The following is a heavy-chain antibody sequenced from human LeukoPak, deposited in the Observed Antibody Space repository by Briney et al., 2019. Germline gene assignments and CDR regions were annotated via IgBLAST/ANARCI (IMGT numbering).Heavy chain of an antibody. J-gene: IGHJ4*02. D-gene: IGHD6-13*01. Sequence: GGSLRLSCAASGFTFSSYAMNWVWQAPGKGLEWVSAISGSGGSTYYADSVKGRFTISRDNSKNTLYLQMNSLRAEDTAVYYCAKGTAESSGWYEGYFDYWGQGTLVTVSS. V-gene: IGHV3-23*01. CDR1: GFTFSSYA. CDR2: ISGSGGST. CDR3: AKGTAESSGWYEGYFDY.